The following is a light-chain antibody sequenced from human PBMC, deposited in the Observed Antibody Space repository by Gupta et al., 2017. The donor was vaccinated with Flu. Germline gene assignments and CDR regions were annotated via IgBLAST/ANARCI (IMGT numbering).Light chain of an antibody. V-gene: IGLV3-10*01. J-gene: IGLJ3*02. CDR3: YSEDRRGKQRV. CDR1: VFTDKN. Sequence: GKTARITGSGNVFTDKNADWYHLTADQAPRLGIYKDIKRPSGIPERFSGSSSGTGATVTITGAQGEEEGDYFCYSEDRRGKQRVFGGGTKLSVL. CDR2: KDI.